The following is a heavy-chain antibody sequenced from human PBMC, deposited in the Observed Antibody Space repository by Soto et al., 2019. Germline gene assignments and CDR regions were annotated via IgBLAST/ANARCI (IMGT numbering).Heavy chain of an antibody. J-gene: IGHJ6*02. CDR2: IYYSGST. CDR1: GGSISSGGYY. CDR3: ASGTEVSPSWDV. V-gene: IGHV4-31*03. D-gene: IGHD1-26*01. Sequence: QVQLQESGPGLVKPSQTLSLTCTVSGGSISSGGYYWSWIRQHPGKGLEWIGYIYYSGSTYYNPSLKSRVNISVDTSKNQCSLKLSSVTAADTAVYYCASGTEVSPSWDVWGQGTTVTVSS.